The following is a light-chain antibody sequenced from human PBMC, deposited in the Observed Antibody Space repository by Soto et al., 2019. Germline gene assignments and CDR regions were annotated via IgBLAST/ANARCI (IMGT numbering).Light chain of an antibody. CDR1: SDEVGAYNS. V-gene: IGLV2-23*01. Sequence: QSVLAQPASVSGAPGQSIRVSCAWGSDEVGAYNSVSWYQQLPHKAPQVILYKGTQRPSGVSSRFSGSTSGNAASLTISGLQADDEADYFCCSSAPESTYVFGTGTKVTVL. J-gene: IGLJ1*01. CDR2: KGT. CDR3: CSSAPESTYV.